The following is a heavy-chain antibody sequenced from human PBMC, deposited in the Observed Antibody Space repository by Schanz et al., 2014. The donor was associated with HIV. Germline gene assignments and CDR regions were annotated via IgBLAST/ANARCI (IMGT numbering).Heavy chain of an antibody. V-gene: IGHV1-2*02. CDR1: GRAFADMD. D-gene: IGHD2-21*02. J-gene: IGHJ4*02. CDR3: ARNEFRLLPFDF. CDR2: IDCSNGDT. Sequence: QERLVQSGAEVKKPGASVTVSCQTPGRAFADMDINWVRQAPGQGPEWMGWIDCSNGDTYYKKNFRGRVTMTRDTPITTVFMELSGLRSDDTAVYFCARNEFRLLPFDFWGQGTLVTVSS.